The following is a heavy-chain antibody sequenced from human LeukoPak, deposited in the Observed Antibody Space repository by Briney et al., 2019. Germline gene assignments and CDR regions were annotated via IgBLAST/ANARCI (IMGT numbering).Heavy chain of an antibody. CDR2: IYPNSGGT. J-gene: IGHJ4*02. CDR1: GYTFTGYY. D-gene: IGHD3-3*01. CDR3: ASSRFLEWLIDY. Sequence: ASVKVSCKASGYTFTGYYMHWVRQAPGQELEWMGWIYPNSGGTNYAQKFQGRVTMTRDTSISTAYMELSRLRSDDTAVYYCASSRFLEWLIDYWGQGTLVTVSS. V-gene: IGHV1-2*02.